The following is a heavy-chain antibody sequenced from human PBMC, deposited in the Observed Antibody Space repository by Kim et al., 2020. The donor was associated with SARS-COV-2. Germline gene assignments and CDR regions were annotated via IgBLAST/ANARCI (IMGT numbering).Heavy chain of an antibody. CDR3: ARGISDWYFDL. J-gene: IGHJ2*01. CDR2: ISSSSSTI. Sequence: GGSLRLSCAVSGFTFSSYSMNWVRQAPGKGLEWVSYISSSSSTIYYADSVKGRFTISRDNAKNSLYLQMNSLRAEDTAVYYCARGISDWYFDLWGRGTLVTVSS. V-gene: IGHV3-48*04. CDR1: GFTFSSYS.